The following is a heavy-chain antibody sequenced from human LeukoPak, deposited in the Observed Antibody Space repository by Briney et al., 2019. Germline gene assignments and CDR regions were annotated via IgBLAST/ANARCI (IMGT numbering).Heavy chain of an antibody. J-gene: IGHJ4*02. CDR2: ISSSSSYI. Sequence: GGSLRLSCAASGFIFSSYSMNWVRQAPGKGLEWVSSISSSSSYIYYADSVKGRFTISRDDAKNSLYLQMNSLRAEDTAVYYCASLYSSGCNYWGQGTLVTVSS. D-gene: IGHD6-19*01. V-gene: IGHV3-21*01. CDR3: ASLYSSGCNY. CDR1: GFIFSSYS.